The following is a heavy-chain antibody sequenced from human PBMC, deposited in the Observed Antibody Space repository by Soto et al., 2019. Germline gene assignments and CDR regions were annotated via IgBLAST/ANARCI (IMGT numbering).Heavy chain of an antibody. J-gene: IGHJ3*02. CDR1: GYTFTSYD. CDR2: MNPNSGNT. D-gene: IGHD3-3*01. Sequence: ASVKVSCKASGYTFTSYDINWVRQATGQGLEWMGWMNPNSGNTGYAQKFQGRVTMTRNTSISTAYMKLSSQRSEDTAVYYCASLYNYDFWSGYAFDIWRQGTMVTVSS. CDR3: ASLYNYDFWSGYAFDI. V-gene: IGHV1-8*01.